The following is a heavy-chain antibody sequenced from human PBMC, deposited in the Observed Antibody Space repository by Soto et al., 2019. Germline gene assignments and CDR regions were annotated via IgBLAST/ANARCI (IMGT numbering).Heavy chain of an antibody. CDR1: GYSFTIYW. J-gene: IGHJ6*02. CDR3: ARLDYGDAGGMDV. Sequence: GESLKISRRGSGYSFTIYWIGWVRQMPGKGLEWMGIIYPGDSDTRYSPSFQGQVTISADKSISTAYLQWSSLKASDTALYYCARLDYGDAGGMDVWGQGTTVTVSS. V-gene: IGHV5-51*01. CDR2: IYPGDSDT. D-gene: IGHD4-17*01.